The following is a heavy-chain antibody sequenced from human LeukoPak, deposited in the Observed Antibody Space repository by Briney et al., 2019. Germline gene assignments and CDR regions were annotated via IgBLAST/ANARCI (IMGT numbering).Heavy chain of an antibody. CDR3: ARARFKSDY. D-gene: IGHD3-3*01. Sequence: PGGSLRLSCAASGFPFSTYWMDWVRQAPGKGLVWVSRINSDGTYTTYADSVKGRFTISRDNAKGTLFLQMNTLRVEDTAVYYCARARFKSDYWGQGTLVTVSS. CDR1: GFPFSTYW. V-gene: IGHV3-74*01. CDR2: INSDGTYT. J-gene: IGHJ4*02.